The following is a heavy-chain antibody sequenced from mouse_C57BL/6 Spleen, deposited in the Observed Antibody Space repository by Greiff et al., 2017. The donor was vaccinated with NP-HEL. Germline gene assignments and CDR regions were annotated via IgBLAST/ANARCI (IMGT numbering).Heavy chain of an antibody. D-gene: IGHD1-1*01. CDR1: GYTFTSYW. CDR3: ASPNYYGSSPWAMDY. V-gene: IGHV1-59*01. J-gene: IGHJ4*01. CDR2: IDPSDSYT. Sequence: QVQLQQPGAELVRPGTSVKLSCKASGYTFTSYWMHWVKQRPGQGLEWIGVIDPSDSYTNYNQKFKGKATLTVDTSSSTAYMQLSSLTSEDSAVYYCASPNYYGSSPWAMDYWGQGTSVTVSS.